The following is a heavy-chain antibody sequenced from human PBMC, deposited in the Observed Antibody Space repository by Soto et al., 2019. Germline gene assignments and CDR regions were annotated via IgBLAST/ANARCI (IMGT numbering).Heavy chain of an antibody. V-gene: IGHV4-39*01. CDR2: IYYSGST. CDR3: ASPKIAVYNWFDP. D-gene: IGHD6-19*01. CDR1: GGSISSSSYY. J-gene: IGHJ5*02. Sequence: QLQLQESGPGLVKPSETLSLTCTVSGGSISSSSYYWGWIRQPPGKGLEWIGSIYYSGSTYYNPALKSRVTTSVDTSKNQCSLTLTYGTAADTAVYYWASPKIAVYNWFDPWGQGTLVTVSS.